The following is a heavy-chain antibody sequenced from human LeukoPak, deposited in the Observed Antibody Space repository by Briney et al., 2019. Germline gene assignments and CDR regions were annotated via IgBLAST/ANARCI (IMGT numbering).Heavy chain of an antibody. CDR2: ISHSGST. J-gene: IGHJ4*02. Sequence: PSETLSLTCAVYGGSFSGYYWSWIRQSPGKGLEWIGEISHSGSTYYNPSLKSRVTISLDTSKNQFSPKLTSVTAADTAVYYCARGVSDQNWGQGTLVTVSS. V-gene: IGHV4-34*01. CDR1: GGSFSGYY. CDR3: ARGVSDQN.